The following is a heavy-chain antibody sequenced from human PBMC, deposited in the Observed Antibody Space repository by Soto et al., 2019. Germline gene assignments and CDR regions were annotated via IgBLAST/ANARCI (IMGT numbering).Heavy chain of an antibody. CDR2: VYYTGDT. CDR3: VRQEIDYLHGLVDV. D-gene: IGHD4-17*01. J-gene: IGHJ6*02. Sequence: QVQLQQSGPRLVKPSETLSLTCTVSSGPDRSHNWGWIRQPPGRGLEWIGYVYYTGDTAYNPSLRGRVTISADTSTNDISLTLNSVTAADTAVYYCVRQEIDYLHGLVDVWGQGTTVSVSS. V-gene: IGHV4-59*08. CDR1: SGPDRSHN.